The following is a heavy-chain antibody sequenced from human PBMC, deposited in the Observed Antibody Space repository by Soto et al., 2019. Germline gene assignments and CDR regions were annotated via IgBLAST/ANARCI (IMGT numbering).Heavy chain of an antibody. CDR1: GYTFTDYD. J-gene: IGHJ4*02. CDR2: MTPKSGYT. Sequence: QVQLMQSGAEVRKPGASVKVSCKASGYTFTDYDINWVRQATGQGLEWLGWMTPKSGYTGYAQKXXGXITLTRDTSRGTAYMELSSLTSEDTAVYYCTRNLYNTGDFDHWGQGTLVTVSS. CDR3: TRNLYNTGDFDH. D-gene: IGHD1-20*01. V-gene: IGHV1-8*02.